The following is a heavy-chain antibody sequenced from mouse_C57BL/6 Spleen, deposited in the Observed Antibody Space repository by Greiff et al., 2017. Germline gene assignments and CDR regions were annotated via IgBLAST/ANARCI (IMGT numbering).Heavy chain of an antibody. J-gene: IGHJ2*01. CDR2: IHPNSGST. CDR1: GYTFTSYW. CDR3: AREVGDSYYFDY. Sequence: VQLQQPGAELVKPGASVKLSCKASGYTFTSYWMHWVKQRPGQGLEWIGMIHPNSGSTNYNEKFKSKATLTVDKSSSTAYMQLSSLTSEDSAVYYCAREVGDSYYFDYWGQGTTLTVSS. V-gene: IGHV1-64*01.